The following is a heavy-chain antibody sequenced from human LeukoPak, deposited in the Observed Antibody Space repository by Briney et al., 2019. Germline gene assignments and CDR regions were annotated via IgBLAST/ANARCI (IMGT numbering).Heavy chain of an antibody. CDR1: GFTFSSFA. CDR3: AKIGAAGASDY. V-gene: IGHV3-23*01. Sequence: GGSLRLSRAASGFTFSSFAKTWVRQAPGKGLEWVSSVSGNGGTTYYADSVKGRFTISRDNSKNTLYLQMNSLRAEDTAVYYCAKIGAAGASDYWGQGALITVSS. J-gene: IGHJ4*02. CDR2: VSGNGGTT. D-gene: IGHD6-13*01.